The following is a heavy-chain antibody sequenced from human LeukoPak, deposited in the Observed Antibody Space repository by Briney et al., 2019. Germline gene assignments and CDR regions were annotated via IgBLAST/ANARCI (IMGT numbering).Heavy chain of an antibody. J-gene: IGHJ3*01. CDR1: GFIICSYW. CDR3: ARAGYYGDDAFDL. CDR2: IRQDGSEK. V-gene: IGHV3-7*01. D-gene: IGHD2/OR15-2a*01. Sequence: QPGGSLRLSCVASGFIICSYWMSWVRQAPGKGLEWVANIRQDGSEKYYVDSVKGRLTISRDNAKNSLYVQMNRLRAADTAIYYCARAGYYGDDAFDLWGQGTRVTVSS.